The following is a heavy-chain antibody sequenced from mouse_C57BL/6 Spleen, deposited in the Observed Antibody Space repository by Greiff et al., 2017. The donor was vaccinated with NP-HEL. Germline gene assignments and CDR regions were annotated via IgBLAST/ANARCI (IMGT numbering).Heavy chain of an antibody. CDR1: GFTFSDYG. CDR3: ARPYYYGSSPWYFDV. Sequence: EVKLMESGGGLVKPGGSLKLSCAASGFTFSDYGMHWVRQAPEKGLEWVAYISSGSSTIYYADPVKGRFTISRDNAKNTLFLQMTSLRSEDTARYYCARPYYYGSSPWYFDVWGTGTTVTVSS. CDR2: ISSGSSTI. V-gene: IGHV5-17*01. D-gene: IGHD1-1*01. J-gene: IGHJ1*03.